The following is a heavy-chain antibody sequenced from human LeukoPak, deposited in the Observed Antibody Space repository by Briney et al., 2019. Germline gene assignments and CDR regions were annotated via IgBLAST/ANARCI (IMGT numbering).Heavy chain of an antibody. CDR3: AKRTGYYIGSAFDI. D-gene: IGHD3/OR15-3a*01. J-gene: IGHJ3*02. V-gene: IGHV3-23*01. CDR2: ISGSGGST. Sequence: GGSLRLSCAASGFTFSSYAMSWVRQAPGKGLEWVTAISGSGGSTYYADSVKGRFTISRDNSKNTLYLQMNSLSAEDTAVYYCAKRTGYYIGSAFDIWGQGTMVTVSS. CDR1: GFTFSSYA.